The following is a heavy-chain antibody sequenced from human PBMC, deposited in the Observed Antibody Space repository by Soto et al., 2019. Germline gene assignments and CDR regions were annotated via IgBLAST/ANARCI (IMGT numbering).Heavy chain of an antibody. CDR1: GDIFTKYG. Sequence: ASVKVSCKASGDIFTKYGISWVRQAPGQGLEWMGWISAYNGNRNYLQNLQGRVTMTTDTSTNTASMELRSLRSDDTAVYYCARNNYGDERGGAFDIWGQGTMVTVSS. V-gene: IGHV1-18*01. J-gene: IGHJ3*02. D-gene: IGHD4-17*01. CDR3: ARNNYGDERGGAFDI. CDR2: ISAYNGNR.